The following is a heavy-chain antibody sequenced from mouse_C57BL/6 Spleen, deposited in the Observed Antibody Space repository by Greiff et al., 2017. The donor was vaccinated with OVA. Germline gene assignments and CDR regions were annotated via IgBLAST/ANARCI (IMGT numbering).Heavy chain of an antibody. CDR2: IYPGSGST. D-gene: IGHD1-2*01. V-gene: IGHV1-55*01. CDR3: ARGDHYYGQAGDYFDY. CDR1: GYTFTSYW. J-gene: IGHJ2*01. Sequence: QVQLQQPGAELVKPGASVKMSCKASGYTFTSYWITWVKQRPGQGLEWIGDIYPGSGSTNYNEKFKSKATLTVDTSSSTAYMQLSSLTSEDSAVYYCARGDHYYGQAGDYFDYWGQGTTLTVSS.